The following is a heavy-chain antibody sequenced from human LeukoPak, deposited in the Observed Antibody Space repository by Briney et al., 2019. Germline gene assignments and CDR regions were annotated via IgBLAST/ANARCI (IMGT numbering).Heavy chain of an antibody. D-gene: IGHD6-19*01. CDR3: ARRIALAGTVFDY. CDR1: GGSITSYY. V-gene: IGHV4-59*12. J-gene: IGHJ4*02. CDR2: IYDTGTT. Sequence: SETLSLTCTVSGGSITSYYWSWIRQPPGKGLEWIGYIYDTGTTNYNPSLKSRVTISVDTSKTHFSLKLSSVTAADTAVYYCARRIALAGTVFDYWGQGTLVIVPS.